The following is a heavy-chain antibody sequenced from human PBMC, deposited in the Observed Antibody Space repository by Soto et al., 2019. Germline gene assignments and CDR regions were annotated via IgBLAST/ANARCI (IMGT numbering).Heavy chain of an antibody. CDR1: GFTFSSHA. J-gene: IGHJ4*02. V-gene: IGHV3-23*01. CDR3: ANGHRTRFDY. Sequence: GGSLRLSCAASGFTFSSHAMTWVRQGPGKGLEWVSSIIYSGESAYYVDSVKGRFTISRDNSKNTLYLQMNSLTAEDTAVYYCANGHRTRFDYWGQGTLVTVSS. CDR2: IIYSGESA.